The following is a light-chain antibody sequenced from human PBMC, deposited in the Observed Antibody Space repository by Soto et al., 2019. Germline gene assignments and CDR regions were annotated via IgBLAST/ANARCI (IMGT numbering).Light chain of an antibody. J-gene: IGLJ2*01. CDR2: RNN. CDR3: AAWDDSLRGVV. CDR1: LSNIGSNF. V-gene: IGLV1-47*01. Sequence: QSVLTQPPSASGTPGQRVTISCSGSLSNIGSNFIYWYQQLPGSAPKLLINRNNERPSGVPDRFSGSTSGTSASLAISGLRSEDEADYHCAAWDDSLRGVVFGGGTKLTVL.